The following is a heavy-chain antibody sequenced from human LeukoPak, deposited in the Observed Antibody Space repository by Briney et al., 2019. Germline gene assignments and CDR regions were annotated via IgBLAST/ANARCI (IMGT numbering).Heavy chain of an antibody. CDR1: GFTFSDYA. CDR3: ARESKPFNIFGAWLDP. CDR2: ISANGVGT. J-gene: IGHJ5*02. Sequence: GGSLRLSCTASGFTFSDYAVHWVRQVPGKGLQYVSAISANGVGTNYANSVKGRFTISRDNWKNTVYLQMGSLTADDMAVYYCARESKPFNIFGAWLDPWGRGTRVTVTS. V-gene: IGHV3-64*01. D-gene: IGHD3-3*01.